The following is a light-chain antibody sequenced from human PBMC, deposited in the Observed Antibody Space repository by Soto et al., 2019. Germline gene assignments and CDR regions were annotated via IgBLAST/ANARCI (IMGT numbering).Light chain of an antibody. J-gene: IGKJ1*01. CDR2: GAS. CDR1: QSVSSSY. Sequence: PGERVTLSCRACQSVSSSYLTWYQQKPGQAPRLLIYGASTRATSIPARFSGSGSGTDFTLTISSLQPEDFAVYYCQQYFEWPPMTFGQGTKVDIK. CDR3: QQYFEWPPMT. V-gene: IGKV3D-7*01.